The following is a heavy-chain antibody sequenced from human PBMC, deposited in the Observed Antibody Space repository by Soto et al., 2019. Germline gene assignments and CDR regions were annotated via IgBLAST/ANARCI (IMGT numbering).Heavy chain of an antibody. D-gene: IGHD3-10*01. CDR3: AKAMVRGVIITNFDY. J-gene: IGHJ4*02. CDR2: ISYDGSNK. Sequence: GGSLRLSCAASGFTFSSYGMHWVRQAPGKGLEWVAVISYDGSNKYYADSVKGRFTISRDNSKNTLYLQMNSLRAEDTAVYYCAKAMVRGVIITNFDYWGQGTLVTVSS. V-gene: IGHV3-30*18. CDR1: GFTFSSYG.